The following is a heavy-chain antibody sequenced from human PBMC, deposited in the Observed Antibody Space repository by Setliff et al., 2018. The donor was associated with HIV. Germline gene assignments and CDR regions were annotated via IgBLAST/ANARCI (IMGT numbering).Heavy chain of an antibody. Sequence: SETLSLTCAVYGGSFSGYDWSWIRQPPGKGLEWIGEINHSGSTNYNPSLKSRVTISVDTSKNQFSLKLNSMTALDTAVYYCARKGSSSRSQEYYYDFWGQGTLVTVSS. V-gene: IGHV4-34*01. D-gene: IGHD6-13*01. CDR2: INHSGST. CDR3: ARKGSSSRSQEYYYDF. J-gene: IGHJ4*02. CDR1: GGSFSGYD.